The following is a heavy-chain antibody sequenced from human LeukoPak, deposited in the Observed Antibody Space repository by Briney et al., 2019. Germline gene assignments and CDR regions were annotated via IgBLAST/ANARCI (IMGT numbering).Heavy chain of an antibody. CDR1: GGSFSGYY. CDR2: INHSGST. CDR3: ATKPGCDYSKGWFDP. V-gene: IGHV4-34*01. D-gene: IGHD4-11*01. Sequence: PSETLSLTCAVYGGSFSGYYWSWIRQPPGKGLEWIGEINHSGSTNYNPSLKSRVTISVDTSKNQFSLKLSSVTAADTAVYYCATKPGCDYSKGWFDPWGQGTLVTVSS. J-gene: IGHJ5*02.